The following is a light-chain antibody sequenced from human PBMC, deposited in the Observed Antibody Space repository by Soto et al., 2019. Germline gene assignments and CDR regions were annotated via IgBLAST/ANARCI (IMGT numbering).Light chain of an antibody. Sequence: VLTQSPSPLSLYPGSRSTPSCRASQSISDTLAWYQQKPGQAPRLIXHGASTRATGFPARFSGSGSGTDFTLTISSLEPEDSGVYYCQQRWRWPSNTFGQGTRLEIK. V-gene: IGKV3-11*01. CDR3: QQRWRWPSNT. CDR1: QSISDT. J-gene: IGKJ5*01. CDR2: GAS.